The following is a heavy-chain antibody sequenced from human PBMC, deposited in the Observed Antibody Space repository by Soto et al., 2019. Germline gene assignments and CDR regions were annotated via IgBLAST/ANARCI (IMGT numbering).Heavy chain of an antibody. J-gene: IGHJ5*02. CDR1: GYTFTSSD. V-gene: IGHV1-8*01. CDR2: MNANSGNT. Sequence: QVQLVQSGAEVKKPGASVKVSCKASGYTFTSSDINWVRQATGQGLEWRGWMNANSGNTGYGQKLQGRITLTRSTSINTAYLELSSLSSDDSAVYYCARGASPWGQGTLVTVSS. CDR3: ARGASP.